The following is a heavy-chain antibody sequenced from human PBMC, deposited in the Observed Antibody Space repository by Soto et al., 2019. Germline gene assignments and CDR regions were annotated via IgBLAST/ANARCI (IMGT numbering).Heavy chain of an antibody. CDR2: IYYSGST. CDR1: GGSISSSSYY. Sequence: PSETLSLTCTVSGGSISSSSYYWGWIRQPPGKGLEWIGSIYYSGSTYYNPSLKSRVTISVDTSKNQFSLKLSSVTAADTAVYYRARANFGFYYYGSGSYYNWFDPWGQGTLVTVSS. D-gene: IGHD3-10*01. J-gene: IGHJ5*02. CDR3: ARANFGFYYYGSGSYYNWFDP. V-gene: IGHV4-39*01.